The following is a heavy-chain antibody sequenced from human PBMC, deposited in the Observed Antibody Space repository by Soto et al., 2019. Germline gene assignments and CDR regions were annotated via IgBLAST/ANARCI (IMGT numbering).Heavy chain of an antibody. D-gene: IGHD1-1*01. CDR1: GFTFSSYG. CDR3: AKVAERDGYNLFDY. V-gene: IGHV3-30*18. CDR2: ISYDGSNK. Sequence: PGGSLRLSCAASGFTFSSYGMHWVRQAPGKGLEWVASISYDGSNKYYADSVKGRFTISRDNSKNTLYLQMNSLRAEDTAVYYCAKVAERDGYNLFDYWGQGTLVTVSS. J-gene: IGHJ4*02.